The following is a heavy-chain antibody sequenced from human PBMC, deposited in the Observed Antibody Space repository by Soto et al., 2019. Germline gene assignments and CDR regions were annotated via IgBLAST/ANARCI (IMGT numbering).Heavy chain of an antibody. D-gene: IGHD6-25*01. CDR3: ARGRMGSVKWFDP. V-gene: IGHV4-34*01. J-gene: IGHJ5*02. CDR1: GGSFSGYY. Sequence: SETLSLTCAVYGGSFSGYYWSWIRQPPGKGLEWIGEINHSGSTNYNPSLKSRVTISVDTSKNQFSLKLSSVTAADTAVYYCARGRMGSVKWFDPWGQGTLVTVSS. CDR2: INHSGST.